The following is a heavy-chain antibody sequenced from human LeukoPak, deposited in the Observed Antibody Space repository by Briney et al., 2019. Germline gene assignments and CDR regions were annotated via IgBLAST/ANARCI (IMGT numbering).Heavy chain of an antibody. Sequence: GESLKISCKGSGYSFTSYWIGWVRQMPGKGLEWMGIIYPGDSDTRYSPSFQGQVTISADKSISTAYLQWSSLKASDTAMYYCARHGLDTAMVNSFDIWGQGTMVAVSS. CDR2: IYPGDSDT. J-gene: IGHJ3*02. D-gene: IGHD5-18*01. CDR1: GYSFTSYW. V-gene: IGHV5-51*01. CDR3: ARHGLDTAMVNSFDI.